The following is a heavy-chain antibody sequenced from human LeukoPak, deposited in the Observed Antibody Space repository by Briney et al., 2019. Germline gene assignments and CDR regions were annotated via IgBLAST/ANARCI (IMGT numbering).Heavy chain of an antibody. V-gene: IGHV3-23*01. CDR1: GFTFSSYA. CDR3: AKDLVLLWFGGLSDAFDI. D-gene: IGHD3-10*01. CDR2: ISGSGGST. Sequence: PGGSLRLSCAASGFTFSSYAMSWVRQAPGKGLEWVSAISGSGGSTYYADSVKGRFTISRDNSKNTLYLQMNSLRAEDTAVYYCAKDLVLLWFGGLSDAFDIWGQGTMVTVSS. J-gene: IGHJ3*02.